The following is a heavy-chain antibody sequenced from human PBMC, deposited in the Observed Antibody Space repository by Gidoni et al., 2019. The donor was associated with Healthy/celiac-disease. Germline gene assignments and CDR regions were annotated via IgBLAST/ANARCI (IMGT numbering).Heavy chain of an antibody. CDR2: ISWNSGNV. J-gene: IGHJ4*02. D-gene: IGHD4-17*01. CDR3: AKDNSSDGDYFVDH. V-gene: IGHV3-9*01. Sequence: EVQLVESGGGLVQPGRSLRLSCAASGFTFDDYAMHWVRQAPGKGLEWVSRISWNSGNVGFADSVRGRFIISRDNAKNSLYLQMNSLRAEDTALYYCAKDNSSDGDYFVDHWGQGTLVTVSS. CDR1: GFTFDDYA.